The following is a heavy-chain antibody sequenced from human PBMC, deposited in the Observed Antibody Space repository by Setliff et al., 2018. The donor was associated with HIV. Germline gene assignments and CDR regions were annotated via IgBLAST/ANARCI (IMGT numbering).Heavy chain of an antibody. CDR1: GDSVSSDYY. J-gene: IGHJ4*02. CDR3: AAWGPRYSYAPYFFDS. Sequence: SETLSLTCTVFGDSVSSDYYWGWVRQPPGKGLEFIGSVSPRGTTSFKPSLRRRVTMKIDTSKHQFSLRVTSVTAADTGVYYCAAWGPRYSYAPYFFDSWGQGTLVTVSA. V-gene: IGHV4-38-2*02. D-gene: IGHD5-18*01. CDR2: VSPRGTT.